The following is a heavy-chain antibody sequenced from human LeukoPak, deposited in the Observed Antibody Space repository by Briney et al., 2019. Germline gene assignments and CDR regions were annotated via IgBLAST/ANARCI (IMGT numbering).Heavy chain of an antibody. J-gene: IGHJ4*02. Sequence: PSETLSLTCTVSGYSISSGYYWGWIRQPPGKGLEWIGIIYHSGRTDYNPSLKSRVTISEDTSKNQFSLKLSSVTAADTAVYYCAREATDYYDSRRKFDYWGQGTLVTVSS. V-gene: IGHV4-38-2*02. CDR1: GYSISSGYY. CDR3: AREATDYYDSRRKFDY. CDR2: IYHSGRT. D-gene: IGHD3-22*01.